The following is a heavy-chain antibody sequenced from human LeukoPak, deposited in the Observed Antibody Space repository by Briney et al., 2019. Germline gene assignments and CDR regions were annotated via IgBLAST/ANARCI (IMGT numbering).Heavy chain of an antibody. CDR1: GFTFDDYA. CDR3: AKERHATGGFDY. V-gene: IGHV3-9*01. D-gene: IGHD4-17*01. J-gene: IGHJ4*02. Sequence: GGSLRLSCAASGFTFDDYAMHWVRQAPGKGLEWVSGISWNSGSIGYADSVKGRFTISRDNAKNSLYLQMNSLRAEDTALYYCAKERHATGGFDYWGQGTLVTVSS. CDR2: ISWNSGSI.